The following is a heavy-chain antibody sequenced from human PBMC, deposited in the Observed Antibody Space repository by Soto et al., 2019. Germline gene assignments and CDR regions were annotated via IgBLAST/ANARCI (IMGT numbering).Heavy chain of an antibody. J-gene: IGHJ6*03. Sequence: VKVSCKASGYTFSNFYMHWVRQAPGQGLEWMGIIDPSVGSTDYAQSFQGRVTMTRDTSTSTVYMELINLRSEDTAVYYCARGIVRLSSRGYNSYYYMDVWGKGTTVTVSS. V-gene: IGHV1-46*03. D-gene: IGHD2-2*01. CDR2: IDPSVGST. CDR3: ARGIVRLSSRGYNSYYYMDV. CDR1: GYTFSNFY.